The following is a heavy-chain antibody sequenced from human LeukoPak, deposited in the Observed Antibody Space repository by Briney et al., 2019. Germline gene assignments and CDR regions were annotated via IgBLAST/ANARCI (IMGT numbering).Heavy chain of an antibody. CDR2: ISSGGSLT. CDR1: GFTFTKYA. J-gene: IGHJ4*02. Sequence: QPGGSLRLSCAASGFTFTKYALHWVRQAPGKGLEWVSAISSGGSLTYYADSVKGRFTISRDNSKNTVDVEMKGLTTEDTAVYYCARRGGSTSWYPGYLDSWGPGTLVTVTS. V-gene: IGHV3-23*01. CDR3: ARRGGSTSWYPGYLDS. D-gene: IGHD6-13*01.